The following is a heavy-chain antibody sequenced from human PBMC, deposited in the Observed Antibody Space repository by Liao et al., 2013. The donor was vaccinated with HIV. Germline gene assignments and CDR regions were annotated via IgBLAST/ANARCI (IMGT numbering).Heavy chain of an antibody. CDR1: GGSISSADYY. V-gene: IGHV4-30-4*08. CDR2: IYYSGST. Sequence: QVQLQESGPGLVKPSQTLSLTCTVSGGSISSADYYWSWIRQPPGRAWSGLGTIYYSGSTYYNPSLKSRVTISVDTSKNQFSLKLSSVTAADTAVYYCARDTYSDSSGYYPSDNDAFVYFGVQGTMVTVSS. J-gene: IGHJ3*01. CDR3: ARDTYSDSSGYYPSDNDAFVYF. D-gene: IGHD3-22*01.